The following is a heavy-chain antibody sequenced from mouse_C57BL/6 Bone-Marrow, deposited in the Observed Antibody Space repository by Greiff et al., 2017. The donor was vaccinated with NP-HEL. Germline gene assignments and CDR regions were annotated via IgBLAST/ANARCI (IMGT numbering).Heavy chain of an antibody. Sequence: QVQLQQSGAELVKPGASVKMSCKASGYTFTSYWITWVKQRPGQGLEWIGDIYPGSGSTNYNEKFKSKAILTVDTSSSTAYMQLSSLTSEDSAVYYCARWRGWLQGYFDVWGTGTTVTVSS. D-gene: IGHD2-3*01. CDR3: ARWRGWLQGYFDV. CDR1: GYTFTSYW. CDR2: IYPGSGST. V-gene: IGHV1-55*01. J-gene: IGHJ1*03.